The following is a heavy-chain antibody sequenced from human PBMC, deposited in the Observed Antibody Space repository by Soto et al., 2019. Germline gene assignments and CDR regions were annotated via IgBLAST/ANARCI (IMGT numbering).Heavy chain of an antibody. CDR1: GYSFTSYW. D-gene: IGHD2-21*02. V-gene: IGHV5-51*01. Sequence: PGESLKISCKGSGYSFTSYWIGWVRQMPGKGLEWVGIIYPGDSDTRYSPSFQGQVTISADKSISTAYLQWSSLKASDTDMYYFEKEAGSIEYCGGDCYPGQFDYWGQGTLVTVSS. J-gene: IGHJ4*02. CDR3: EKEAGSIEYCGGDCYPGQFDY. CDR2: IYPGDSDT.